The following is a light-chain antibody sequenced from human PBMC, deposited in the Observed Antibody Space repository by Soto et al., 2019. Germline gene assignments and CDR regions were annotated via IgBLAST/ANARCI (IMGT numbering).Light chain of an antibody. V-gene: IGKV3-15*01. Sequence: EIVMTQSPATLSVSPGERATLSGRASRSFSNNLAGSQQKLGQIPSLLLYGASTRATGIPVRFSGSGSGTEFTLTISSVQSEDFAVYYCQQYNNWPPVTFGQGTKLEIK. CDR2: GAS. CDR1: RSFSNN. J-gene: IGKJ2*01. CDR3: QQYNNWPPVT.